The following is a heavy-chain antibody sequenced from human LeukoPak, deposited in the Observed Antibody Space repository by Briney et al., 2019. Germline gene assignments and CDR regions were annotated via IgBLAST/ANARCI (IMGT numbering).Heavy chain of an antibody. Sequence: GASVKVSCTASGYTFTGYYMHRVRQAPGQGLEWMGWINPNSGGTNYAQKFQGRVTMTRDTSISTAYMELSRLGSDDTAVYYCARVIRGYSYGLDVWGKGTTVTVSS. V-gene: IGHV1-2*02. CDR2: INPNSGGT. CDR1: GYTFTGYY. CDR3: ARVIRGYSYGLDV. D-gene: IGHD5-18*01. J-gene: IGHJ6*04.